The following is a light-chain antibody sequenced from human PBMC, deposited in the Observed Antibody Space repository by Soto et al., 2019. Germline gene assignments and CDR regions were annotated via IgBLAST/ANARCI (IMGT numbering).Light chain of an antibody. V-gene: IGKV1-5*03. Sequence: DIQMTQSPSTLSASVGDRVTITCRASQSISSWLAWYQQKPGKAPKLLIYKASSLESGVPSRFSGSGSGTEFTLNISSLQPDDFATYYCHQYNSYSRTFGQGTKVEIK. CDR2: KAS. CDR1: QSISSW. CDR3: HQYNSYSRT. J-gene: IGKJ1*01.